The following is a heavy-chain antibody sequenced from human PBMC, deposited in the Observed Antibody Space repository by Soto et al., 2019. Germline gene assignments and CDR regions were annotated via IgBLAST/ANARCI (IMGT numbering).Heavy chain of an antibody. CDR3: AKDSYDFVWGSYRYTGDY. V-gene: IGHV3-23*01. CDR2: ISGSVDST. J-gene: IGHJ4*02. Sequence: PGRSRRLPFAASGFSFSKYVMDWVRQAPGKGLEWVSGISGSVDSTDYADSVKGRFTISRDNSKNTLYLQMNSLRAEDTAVYYCAKDSYDFVWGSYRYTGDYWGQGTLVTVSS. CDR1: GFSFSKYV. D-gene: IGHD3-16*02.